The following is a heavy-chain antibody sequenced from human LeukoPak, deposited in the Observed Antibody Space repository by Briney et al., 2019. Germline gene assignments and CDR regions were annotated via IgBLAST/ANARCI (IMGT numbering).Heavy chain of an antibody. CDR2: ISWNSGSI. CDR3: AKDSSRFTTAPAFDI. V-gene: IGHV3-9*01. CDR1: GFTFRTHA. D-gene: IGHD3-3*01. J-gene: IGHJ3*02. Sequence: GGSLRLSCAASGFTFRTHAMNWVRQAPGKGLEWVSGISWNSGSIGYADSVKGRFTISRDNAKNSLYLQMNSLRAEDTALYYCAKDSSRFTTAPAFDIWGQGTMVTVSS.